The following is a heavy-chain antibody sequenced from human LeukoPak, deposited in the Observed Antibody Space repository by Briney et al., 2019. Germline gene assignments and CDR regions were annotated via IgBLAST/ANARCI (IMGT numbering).Heavy chain of an antibody. V-gene: IGHV4-4*07. J-gene: IGHJ5*02. Sequence: PSETLSLTCTVSGVSISSYYWSWIRQPAGKGLEWIGRIYTSGSTNYNPSLKSRVTMSVDTSKNQFSLKLSSVTAADTAVYYCARDRYYYDSSGLNWFDPWGQGTLVTVSS. CDR3: ARDRYYYDSSGLNWFDP. CDR2: IYTSGST. CDR1: GVSISSYY. D-gene: IGHD3-22*01.